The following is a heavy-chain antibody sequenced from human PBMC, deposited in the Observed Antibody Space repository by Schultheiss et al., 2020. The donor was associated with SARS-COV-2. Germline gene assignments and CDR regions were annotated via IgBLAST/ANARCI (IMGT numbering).Heavy chain of an antibody. J-gene: IGHJ6*02. D-gene: IGHD4-23*01. CDR1: GGSISSGGYY. CDR2: IYYSGST. V-gene: IGHV4-31*03. Sequence: SETLSLTCTVSGGSISSGGYYWSWIRQHPGKGLEWIGYIYYSGSTYYNPSLKSRVTISVDTSKNQFSLKLSSVTAADTAVYYCASGNLNYYYYGMDVWGQGTTVTVSS. CDR3: ASGNLNYYYYGMDV.